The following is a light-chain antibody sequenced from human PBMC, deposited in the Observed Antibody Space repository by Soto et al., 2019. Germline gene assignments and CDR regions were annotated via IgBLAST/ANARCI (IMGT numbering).Light chain of an antibody. Sequence: EIVLTQSPGTLSLSPGERATLSCRASQTLTNTYLAWYQQKPGQAPRLLIFDASTRATGIPDRFSGSGSGTDFTLTIIRLEPEYFAVYCCQLYGVSPKTFGQGTNVEVK. J-gene: IGKJ1*01. CDR2: DAS. V-gene: IGKV3-20*01. CDR3: QLYGVSPKT. CDR1: QTLTNTY.